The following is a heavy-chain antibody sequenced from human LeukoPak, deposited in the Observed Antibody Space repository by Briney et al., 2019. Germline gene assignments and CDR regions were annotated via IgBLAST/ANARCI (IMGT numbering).Heavy chain of an antibody. CDR3: AKGVSRGYSYGYNFDY. V-gene: IGHV3-23*01. CDR2: ISGSGDST. Sequence: GGSLRLSCAASGFTFSDYYMSWIRQAPGKGLEWVSAISGSGDSTYYADSVKGRFTISRDNSKNTLYLQMNSLRAEDTAVYYCAKGVSRGYSYGYNFDYWGQGTLVTVSS. J-gene: IGHJ4*02. D-gene: IGHD5-18*01. CDR1: GFTFSDYY.